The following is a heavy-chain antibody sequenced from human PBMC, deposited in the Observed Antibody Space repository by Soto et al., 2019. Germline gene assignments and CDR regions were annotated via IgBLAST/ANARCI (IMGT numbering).Heavy chain of an antibody. D-gene: IGHD3-22*01. Sequence: ASLKVSGKASGYTFTGYYMHWVRQAPGQGLEWMVWINPNSGGTNYAQTFQGRVTMTRDTSISTAYMELSRLRSDDTAVYYCAVEYYYDSSGYYGMDVWGKGTTVTVSS. CDR1: GYTFTGYY. J-gene: IGHJ6*04. CDR3: AVEYYYDSSGYYGMDV. V-gene: IGHV1-2*02. CDR2: INPNSGGT.